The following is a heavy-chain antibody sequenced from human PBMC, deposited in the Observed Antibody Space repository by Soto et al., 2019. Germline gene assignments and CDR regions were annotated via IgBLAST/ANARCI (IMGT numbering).Heavy chain of an antibody. CDR3: ARRGYRDAYNPTNYFYDGTDV. Sequence: QVQLVQSGTEVKMPGASVKVSCKTSGYTFSNYGITWVRQAPGQGLEWVGWISPYNGNRNYAQKVQGRVTLTTDASTRTAYMEPRSLRSDDTAVYYCARRGYRDAYNPTNYFYDGTDVWGQGTTVTVSS. D-gene: IGHD5-18*01. J-gene: IGHJ6*02. V-gene: IGHV1-18*01. CDR2: ISPYNGNR. CDR1: GYTFSNYG.